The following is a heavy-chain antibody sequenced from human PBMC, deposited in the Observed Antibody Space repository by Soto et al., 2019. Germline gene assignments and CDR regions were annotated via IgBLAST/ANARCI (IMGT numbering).Heavy chain of an antibody. J-gene: IGHJ4*02. D-gene: IGHD2-8*02. Sequence: PSETLSLTCAVYGGSFSGYYWTWIRQPPGTGLEWIGEINHSGSTSYNPSLKSRVTISVDTSKNQFSLKLTSVTAADTAVYYCARDKITGRLDDWAQGTLVTVSS. CDR2: INHSGST. CDR1: GGSFSGYY. CDR3: ARDKITGRLDD. V-gene: IGHV4-34*01.